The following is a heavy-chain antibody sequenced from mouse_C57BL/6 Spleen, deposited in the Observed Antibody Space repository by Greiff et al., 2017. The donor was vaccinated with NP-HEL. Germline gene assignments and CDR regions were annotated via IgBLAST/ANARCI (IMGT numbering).Heavy chain of an antibody. Sequence: VQLVESGPELVKPGASVKISCKASGYAFSSSWMNWVKQRPGKGLEWIGRIYPGDGDTNYNGKFKGKATLTADKSSSTAYMQLSSLTSEDSAVYFCAREGGYGYFDVWGTGTTVTVSS. CDR3: AREGGYGYFDV. J-gene: IGHJ1*03. CDR1: GYAFSSSW. CDR2: IYPGDGDT. V-gene: IGHV1-82*01.